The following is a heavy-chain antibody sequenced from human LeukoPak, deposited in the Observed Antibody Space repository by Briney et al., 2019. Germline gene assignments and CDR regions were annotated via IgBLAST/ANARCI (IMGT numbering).Heavy chain of an antibody. D-gene: IGHD3-16*01. CDR3: ARDFGYDDAFDI. CDR1: GGSISSYY. V-gene: IGHV4-59*01. CDR2: ICYSGST. Sequence: PSETLSLTCTVSGGSISSYYWSWIRQPPGKGLEWIGYICYSGSTNYNPSLKSRVTISVDTSKNQFSLKLSSVTAADTAVYYCARDFGYDDAFDIWGQGTMVTSLQ. J-gene: IGHJ3*02.